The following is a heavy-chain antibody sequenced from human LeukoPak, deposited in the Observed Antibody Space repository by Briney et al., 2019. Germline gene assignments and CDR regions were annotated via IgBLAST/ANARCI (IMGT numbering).Heavy chain of an antibody. Sequence: SETLSLTCTVSGGSINSRSYYWSWIRQPAGKGLEWIGRIYSSVTMNYNPSLKSRVTISLDTSKNQLSLKLSSVTAADTAVYYCASGGSGSYSYWGQGTLVTVSS. CDR1: GGSINSRSYY. D-gene: IGHD1-26*01. CDR3: ASGGSGSYSY. CDR2: IYSSVTM. V-gene: IGHV4-61*02. J-gene: IGHJ4*02.